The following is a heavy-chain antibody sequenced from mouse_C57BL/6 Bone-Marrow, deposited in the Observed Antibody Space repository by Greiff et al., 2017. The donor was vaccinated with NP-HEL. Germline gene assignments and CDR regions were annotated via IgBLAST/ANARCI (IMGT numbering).Heavy chain of an antibody. CDR2: IYPGSGST. Sequence: QVQLQQPGAELVKPGASVKMSCKASGYTFTSYWITWVKQRPGQGLEWIGDIYPGSGSTNYNEKFKSKATLTVDTSSSTAYMQLNSLTSEDSAVYGCARSCSSPAWFAYWGQGTLVTVSA. CDR1: GYTFTSYW. J-gene: IGHJ3*01. CDR3: ARSCSSPAWFAY. V-gene: IGHV1-55*01. D-gene: IGHD1-1*01.